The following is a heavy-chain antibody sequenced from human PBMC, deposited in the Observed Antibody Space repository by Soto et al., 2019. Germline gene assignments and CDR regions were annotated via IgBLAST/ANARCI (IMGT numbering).Heavy chain of an antibody. D-gene: IGHD1-26*01. V-gene: IGHV4-61*01. Sequence: QVQLQESGPGLVKPSETLSLTCTVSGGSVSSGSYYWSWVWQPPGKGLEWIAYIYYSGSTNYNPSLKSRVTISVDRSKNQFSLKLNSVTAADTAVYYCARATYYYYGMDVWGQGTTVTVSS. CDR3: ARATYYYYGMDV. J-gene: IGHJ6*02. CDR1: GGSVSSGSYY. CDR2: IYYSGST.